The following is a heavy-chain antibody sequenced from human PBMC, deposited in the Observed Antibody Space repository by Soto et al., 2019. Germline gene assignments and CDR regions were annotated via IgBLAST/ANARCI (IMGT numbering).Heavy chain of an antibody. Sequence: GGSMRLSCAATGFMFGTYWMSWVRQAPGKGLEWVANIKHDGNEKYYADSVKGRFTVSRDNVKNFLHLQMSSLRGDDTGVYFCVRATLSWGHYYFRGLDVWGQGTTVTVSS. J-gene: IGHJ6*02. CDR3: VRATLSWGHYYFRGLDV. V-gene: IGHV3-7*01. CDR1: GFMFGTYW. D-gene: IGHD3-22*01. CDR2: IKHDGNEK.